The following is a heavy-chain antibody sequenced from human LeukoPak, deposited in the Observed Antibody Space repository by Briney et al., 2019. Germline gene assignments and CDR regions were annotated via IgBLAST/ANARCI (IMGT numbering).Heavy chain of an antibody. J-gene: IGHJ4*02. CDR2: LSGSGVST. V-gene: IGHV3-23*01. Sequence: GGSLRLSCGASGFTFSSFAMSWVRQTPGKGLEWVSTLSGSGVSTYYTDSVKGRFTISRDNSKNTLSLQMNSLRAEDTAVYYCAKALGIAARDYFDYWGQGTLVTVSS. CDR1: GFTFSSFA. D-gene: IGHD6-6*01. CDR3: AKALGIAARDYFDY.